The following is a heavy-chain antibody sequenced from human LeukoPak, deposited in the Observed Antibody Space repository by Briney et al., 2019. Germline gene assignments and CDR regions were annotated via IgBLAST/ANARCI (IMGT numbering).Heavy chain of an antibody. D-gene: IGHD2-2*01. CDR3: ARHYPSATSCFDY. CDR1: GVSISSTNYY. J-gene: IGHJ4*02. V-gene: IGHV4-39*01. Sequence: SETLSLTCTVSGVSISSTNYYWGWLRQPPGKGLEWIGSTYYSGSTYYNPSRKSRVTISVDTSRNQFSLKLSSVTAADTAVYYCARHYPSATSCFDYWGQGTLVAVSS. CDR2: TYYSGST.